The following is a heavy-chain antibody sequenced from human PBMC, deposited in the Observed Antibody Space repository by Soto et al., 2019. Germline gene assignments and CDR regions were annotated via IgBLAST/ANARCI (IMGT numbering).Heavy chain of an antibody. J-gene: IGHJ4*02. V-gene: IGHV3-74*01. D-gene: IGHD6-13*01. CDR1: GFTFSSYW. Sequence: GSLRLSCTASGFTFSSYWMHWVRQAPGKGLVWVSRIDSDGSSTSYADSVKGRFTISRDNAKNTLYLQMNSLRAEDTAVYYCVRETSPITALRWVFDLWGQGTLVTVSS. CDR3: VRETSPITALRWVFDL. CDR2: IDSDGSST.